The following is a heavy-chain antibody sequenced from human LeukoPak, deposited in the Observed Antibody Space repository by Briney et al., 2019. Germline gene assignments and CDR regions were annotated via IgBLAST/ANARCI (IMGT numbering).Heavy chain of an antibody. J-gene: IGHJ4*02. D-gene: IGHD2-15*01. CDR1: GFTFRGYT. V-gene: IGHV3-21*01. Sequence: GGSLRLSCAASGFTFRGYTMNWVRQAPGKGLEWVSSIRSTSTYIKYADSVKGRFTISRDNAQNSLYLQMNSLRDEDKAVYYRASDGYSDFASLDSGQQTLVTLSS. CDR2: IRSTSTYI. CDR3: ASDGYSDFASLD.